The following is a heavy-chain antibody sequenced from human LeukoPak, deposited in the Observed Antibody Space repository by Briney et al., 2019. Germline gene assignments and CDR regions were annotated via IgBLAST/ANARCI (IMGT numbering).Heavy chain of an antibody. D-gene: IGHD4-23*01. Sequence: PGGSLRLSCAASGFTVSSNYMSWVRQAPGKGLEWVSVIYSGGSTYYADSVKGRFTISRDNSKNTLYLQMSSLRAEDTAVYYCARGRWSPDYYYYMDVWGKGTTVTVSS. V-gene: IGHV3-53*01. CDR3: ARGRWSPDYYYYMDV. CDR2: IYSGGST. J-gene: IGHJ6*03. CDR1: GFTVSSNY.